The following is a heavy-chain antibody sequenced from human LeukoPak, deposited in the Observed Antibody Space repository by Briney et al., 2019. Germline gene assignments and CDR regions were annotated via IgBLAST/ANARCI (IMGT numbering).Heavy chain of an antibody. CDR2: IHTSGGT. CDR3: ARDGYSYGFAY. CDR1: GGSLSSFY. V-gene: IGHV4-4*07. D-gene: IGHD5-18*01. J-gene: IGHJ4*02. Sequence: SETLSLTCTVSGGSLSSFYWSWIRQPAGKGLEWIGHIHTSGGTNYNPSLKSRVTMSVATSKNQFSLKLSSMTAADTAVYYCARDGYSYGFAYWGQGTLVTVSS.